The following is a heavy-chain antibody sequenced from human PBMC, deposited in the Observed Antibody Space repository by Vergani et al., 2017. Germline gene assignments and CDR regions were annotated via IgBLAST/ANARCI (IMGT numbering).Heavy chain of an antibody. CDR3: ARHVGSSYYYGSGSCYVGYGMDV. D-gene: IGHD3-10*01. CDR2: IYPGDSDT. CDR1: GYNFANYW. V-gene: IGHV5-51*01. Sequence: EVQLVQSGAEVKKPGESLKISCKGSGYNFANYWIGWVRQMPGKGLEWMGIIYPGDSDTKYSPSFQGQVTISADKSISTAYLQWSSLKASDTAMYYCARHVGSSYYYGSGSCYVGYGMDVWGQGTTVTVSS. J-gene: IGHJ6*02.